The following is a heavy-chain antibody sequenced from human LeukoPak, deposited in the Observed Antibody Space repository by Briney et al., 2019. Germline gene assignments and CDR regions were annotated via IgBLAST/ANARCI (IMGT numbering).Heavy chain of an antibody. J-gene: IGHJ3*02. CDR3: ARPYGRLRDDAFDI. D-gene: IGHD4-17*01. V-gene: IGHV3-30*03. CDR2: ISYDGSNK. CDR1: GFTFSSYG. Sequence: GRSLRLSCAASGFTFSSYGMHWVRQAPGKGLEWVAVISYDGSNKYYADSVKGRFTISRDNSKNTLYLQMNSLRAEDTAVYYCARPYGRLRDDAFDIWGQGTMVTVSS.